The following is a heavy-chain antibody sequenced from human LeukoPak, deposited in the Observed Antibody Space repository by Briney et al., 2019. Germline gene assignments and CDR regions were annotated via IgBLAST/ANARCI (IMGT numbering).Heavy chain of an antibody. CDR2: ISGSGGSP. CDR1: GFTFSSYA. CDR3: ARDRATAMFDY. Sequence: GGSLRLSCAASGFTFSSYAMSWVRQAPGKGLEWVSAISGSGGSPYYADSVKGRFTISRNNAKNTLYLQMNSLRAEDTAVYYCARDRATAMFDYWAQGTLVTVSS. D-gene: IGHD5-18*01. J-gene: IGHJ4*02. V-gene: IGHV3-23*01.